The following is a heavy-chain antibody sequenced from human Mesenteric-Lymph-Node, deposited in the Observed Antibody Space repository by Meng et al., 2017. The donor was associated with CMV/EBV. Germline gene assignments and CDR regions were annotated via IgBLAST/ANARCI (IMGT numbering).Heavy chain of an antibody. V-gene: IGHV1-8*01. Sequence: VKVSCKASGYTFTSYDINWVRQAPGQGLEWMGWINPNSGDANYAQKFQGRVTMTRDTSISTAYMELSSLRSEDTAVYYCARERGDYWGQGTLVTVSS. CDR3: ARERGDY. CDR2: INPNSGDA. J-gene: IGHJ4*02. CDR1: GYTFTSYD.